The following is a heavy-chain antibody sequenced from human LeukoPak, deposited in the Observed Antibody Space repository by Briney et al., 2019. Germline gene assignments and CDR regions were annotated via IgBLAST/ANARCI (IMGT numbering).Heavy chain of an antibody. CDR2: IREDGSEK. D-gene: IGHD1-14*01. J-gene: IGHJ4*02. Sequence: GGSLRLSCVAPGFTFNNYWMNWVRQAPGRGLEWVANIREDGSEKNYVDSVKGRFTISRENAKNSLYLRMDNLRAEDTAVYYCATDRREEPSNFDRNRFAYWGQGALVTVSS. CDR3: ATDRREEPSNFDRNRFAY. CDR1: GFTFNNYW. V-gene: IGHV3-7*05.